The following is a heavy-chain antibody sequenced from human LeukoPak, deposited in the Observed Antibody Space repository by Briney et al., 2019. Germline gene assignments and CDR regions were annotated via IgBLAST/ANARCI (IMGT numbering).Heavy chain of an antibody. CDR1: GFTFSSYA. CDR3: AKCILTGYYKGYMDV. J-gene: IGHJ6*03. Sequence: GGSLRLSCAASGFTFSSYAMSWVRQAPGKGLEWVSAISGSGGSTYYAGSVKGRFTISRDNSKNTLYLQMNSLRAEDTAVYYCAKCILTGYYKGYMDVWGKGTTVTISS. V-gene: IGHV3-23*01. D-gene: IGHD3-9*01. CDR2: ISGSGGST.